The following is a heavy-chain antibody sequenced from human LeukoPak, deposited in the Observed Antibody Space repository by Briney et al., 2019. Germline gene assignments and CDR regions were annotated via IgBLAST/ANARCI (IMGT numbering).Heavy chain of an antibody. CDR1: GFTFDDYG. V-gene: IGHV3-20*04. D-gene: IGHD6-13*01. CDR3: ARSIAAAGTYYYYYYYMDV. Sequence: SGGSLRLSCAASGFTFDDYGMSWVRQAPGKGLEGVSGINWNGGSTGYADSVKGRFTISRDNAKNTLYLQMNSLRAEDTAVYYCARSIAAAGTYYYYYYYMDVWGKGTTVTISS. J-gene: IGHJ6*03. CDR2: INWNGGST.